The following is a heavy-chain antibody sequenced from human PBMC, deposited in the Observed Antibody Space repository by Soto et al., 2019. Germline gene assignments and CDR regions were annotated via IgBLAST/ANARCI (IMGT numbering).Heavy chain of an antibody. CDR2: INPSGGST. D-gene: IGHD1-26*01. V-gene: IGHV1-46*01. CDR1: GYTFTSYY. J-gene: IGHJ4*02. CDR3: ARDTYGTFDY. Sequence: QGQLVQSGAEVKKPGASVKVSCKASGYTFTSYYMHWVRQAPGQGLEWIGIINPSGGSTSYAQKFQGSGTMTRDTSTSTVYMELSSLRSEDTAVYYCARDTYGTFDYWGQGTLVTVSS.